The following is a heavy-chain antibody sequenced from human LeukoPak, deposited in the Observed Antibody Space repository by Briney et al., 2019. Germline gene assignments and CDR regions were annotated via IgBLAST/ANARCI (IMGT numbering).Heavy chain of an antibody. V-gene: IGHV3-21*01. CDR1: GFTFSSYW. J-gene: IGHJ4*02. Sequence: GGSLRLSCAASGFTFSSYWMSWVRQAPGKGLEWVSSISSSSSYIYYADSVKGRFTISRDNAKNSLYLQMNSLRAEDTAVYYCARDLDMATIKYYFDCWGQGTLVTVSS. CDR3: ARDLDMATIKYYFDC. D-gene: IGHD5-24*01. CDR2: ISSSSSYI.